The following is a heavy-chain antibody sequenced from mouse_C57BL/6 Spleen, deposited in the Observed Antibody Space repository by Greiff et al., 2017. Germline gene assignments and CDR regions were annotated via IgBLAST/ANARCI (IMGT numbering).Heavy chain of an antibody. V-gene: IGHV1-19*01. CDR1: GYTFTDYY. Sequence: EVQLQQSGPVLVKPGASVKMSCKASGYTFTDYYMNWVKQSHGKSLEWIGVINPYNGGTSYNQKFKGKATLTVDKSSSTAYMELNSLTSEDSAVYYCARRNSHSLAYWGQGTTLTVSS. CDR2: INPYNGGT. CDR3: ARRNSHSLAY. J-gene: IGHJ2*01.